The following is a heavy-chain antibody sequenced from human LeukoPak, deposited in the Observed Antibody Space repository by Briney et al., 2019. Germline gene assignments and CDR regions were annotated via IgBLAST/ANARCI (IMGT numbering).Heavy chain of an antibody. CDR1: GFTFSSYW. D-gene: IGHD3-16*02. CDR3: AKSTDDYVWGSYRPPLDAFDI. Sequence: GGSLRLSCAASGFTFSSYWMSWVRQAPGKGLEWVSAISGSGGSTYYADSVKGRFTISRDNSKNTLYLQMNSLRAEDTAVYYCAKSTDDYVWGSYRPPLDAFDIWGQGTMVTVSS. V-gene: IGHV3-23*01. J-gene: IGHJ3*02. CDR2: ISGSGGST.